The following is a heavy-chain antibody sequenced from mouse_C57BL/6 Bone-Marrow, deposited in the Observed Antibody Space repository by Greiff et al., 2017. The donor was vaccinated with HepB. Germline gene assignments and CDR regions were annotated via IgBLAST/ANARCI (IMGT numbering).Heavy chain of an antibody. CDR3: ASTGPVYYYGCTWFAD. D-gene: IGHD1-1*01. CDR2: IDPSDSYT. V-gene: IGHV1-69*01. J-gene: IGHJ3*01. CDR1: GYTFTSYW. Sequence: QVQLQQSGAELVMPGASVKLSCKASGYTFTSYWMHWVKQTPGQGLEWIGEIDPSDSYTNYTQKFKGKSTLTVDKSANTAYMQLRSLTSEDSAVYYFASTGPVYYYGCTWFADWGKGTLVTVSA.